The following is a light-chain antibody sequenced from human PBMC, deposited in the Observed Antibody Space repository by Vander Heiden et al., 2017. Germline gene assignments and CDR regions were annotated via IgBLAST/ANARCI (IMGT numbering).Light chain of an antibody. Sequence: QSVLTPPPSVSGAPGPTVTLSCTGSSSNIEAGYDVHWYQQLPGTAPELLSYGNSNRPSGVPDRFSGSKSGTSASLAITGLQAEDEADYYCQSYDSSRSGWVFGGGTKLTVL. CDR3: QSYDSSRSGWV. CDR2: GNS. J-gene: IGLJ3*02. CDR1: SSNIEAGYD. V-gene: IGLV1-40*01.